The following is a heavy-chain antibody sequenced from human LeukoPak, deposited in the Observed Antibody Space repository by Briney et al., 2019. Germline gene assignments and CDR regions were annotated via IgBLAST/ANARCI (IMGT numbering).Heavy chain of an antibody. CDR1: GGTFSSYA. Sequence: ASVKVSCKASGGTFSSYAISWVRQAPGQGLEWMGRIIPILGIANYAQKFQGRVTITADKSTSTAYMELSSLRSEDTAVYYCARDDRYSSSWYGAPYYYYYYGMDVWRQGATVSV. J-gene: IGHJ6*02. V-gene: IGHV1-69*04. D-gene: IGHD6-13*01. CDR2: IIPILGIA. CDR3: ARDDRYSSSWYGAPYYYYYYGMDV.